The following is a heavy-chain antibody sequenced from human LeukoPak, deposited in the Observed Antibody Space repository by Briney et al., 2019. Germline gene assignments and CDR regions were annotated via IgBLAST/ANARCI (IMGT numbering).Heavy chain of an antibody. V-gene: IGHV3-23*01. CDR2: ISGSGGST. Sequence: PGGSLRLSCAASGFTFSSYGMSWVRQAPGKGLEWVSAISGSGGSTYYADSVKGRFTISRDNSKNTLYLQMNSLRAADTAVYYCAKDNGLWFGEDTNLTLDYWGQGTLVTVSS. D-gene: IGHD3-10*01. CDR1: GFTFSSYG. J-gene: IGHJ4*02. CDR3: AKDNGLWFGEDTNLTLDY.